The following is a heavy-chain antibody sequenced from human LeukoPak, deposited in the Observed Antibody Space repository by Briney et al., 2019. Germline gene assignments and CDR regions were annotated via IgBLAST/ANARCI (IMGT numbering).Heavy chain of an antibody. D-gene: IGHD6-13*01. J-gene: IGHJ4*02. CDR2: IYYSGST. CDR1: GGSISSGGYY. Sequence: SQTLSLTCTVSGGSISSGGYYWSWIRQHPGKGLEWIGYIYYSGSTYYNPSLKSRVTISVDTSKNQFSLKLSSVTAADTAVYYCARVPVPAYSRSSYYFGYWGQGTLVTVSS. V-gene: IGHV4-31*03. CDR3: ARVPVPAYSRSSYYFGY.